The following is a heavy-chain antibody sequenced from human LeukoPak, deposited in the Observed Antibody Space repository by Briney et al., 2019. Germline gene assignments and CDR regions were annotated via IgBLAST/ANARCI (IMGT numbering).Heavy chain of an antibody. CDR2: INPSGGST. CDR1: GYTFTSYY. CDR3: ARRDYYDSSGYNWFDP. V-gene: IGHV1-46*01. Sequence: GASVKVSCKASGYTFTSYYMHWVRQAPGQGLEWVGIINPSGGSTSYAQKFQGRVTMTRDTSTSTVYMELSSLRSEDTAVYYCARRDYYDSSGYNWFDPWGQGTLVTVSS. D-gene: IGHD3-22*01. J-gene: IGHJ5*02.